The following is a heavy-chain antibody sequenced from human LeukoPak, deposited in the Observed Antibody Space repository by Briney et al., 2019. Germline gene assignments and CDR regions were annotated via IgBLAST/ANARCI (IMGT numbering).Heavy chain of an antibody. V-gene: IGHV1-24*01. CDR1: GYTLTELS. J-gene: IGHJ4*02. CDR2: FDPEDGET. CDR3: ATGTSKRMVRGVIIGDVFDY. Sequence: ASVKVTCKVSGYTLTELSMHWVRQAPGKGLEWMGGFDPEDGETIYAQKFQGRVTMTEDTSTDTAYMELSSLRSEDTAVYYCATGTSKRMVRGVIIGDVFDYWGQGTLVTVSS. D-gene: IGHD3-10*01.